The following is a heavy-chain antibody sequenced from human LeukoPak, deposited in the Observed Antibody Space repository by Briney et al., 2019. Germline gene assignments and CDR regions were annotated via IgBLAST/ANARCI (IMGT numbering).Heavy chain of an antibody. CDR2: MNPNSGNT. CDR1: GYTFTSYD. D-gene: IGHD5-12*01. Sequence: ASVKVSCKASGYTFTSYDINWVRQATGQGLEWMGWMNPNSGNTGYAQKFQGRVTMTRNTSISTAYMELSSLRSEDTAVYYCARGTKTAVTVATTYYYYGMDVWGQGTTVTVSS. CDR3: ARGTKTAVTVATTYYYYGMDV. V-gene: IGHV1-8*01. J-gene: IGHJ6*02.